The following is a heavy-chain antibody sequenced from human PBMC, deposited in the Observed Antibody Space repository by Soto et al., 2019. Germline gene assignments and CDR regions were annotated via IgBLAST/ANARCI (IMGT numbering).Heavy chain of an antibody. D-gene: IGHD1-26*01. CDR3: ARGGQECSNSGCGYIYDGMDV. J-gene: IGHJ6*02. CDR2: ISAYNGNT. V-gene: IGHV1-18*01. CDR1: GYTFTSCG. Sequence: ASVKVSCKASGYTFTSCGISWVRQAPGQGLEWMGWISAYNGNTNYAQKLQGRVTMTTDTTTSTADMELRSLSSDDTAVYYCARGGQECSNSGCGYIYDGMDVWGQGTTVTVSS.